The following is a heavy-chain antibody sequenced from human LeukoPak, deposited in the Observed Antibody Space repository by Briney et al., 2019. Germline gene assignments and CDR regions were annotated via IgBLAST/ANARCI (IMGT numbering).Heavy chain of an antibody. CDR2: IYHSGNT. J-gene: IGHJ5*02. CDR1: GYSISSGYY. D-gene: IGHD6-13*01. CDR3: ARGDYSSSWYEYNWFDP. Sequence: SETLSLTCTVSGYSISSGYYWGWIRQPPGKGLEWIGSIYHSGNTYYSPSLKSRVTISVDTSKNQFSLKLSSVTAADTAVYYCARGDYSSSWYEYNWFDPWGQGTLVTVSS. V-gene: IGHV4-38-2*02.